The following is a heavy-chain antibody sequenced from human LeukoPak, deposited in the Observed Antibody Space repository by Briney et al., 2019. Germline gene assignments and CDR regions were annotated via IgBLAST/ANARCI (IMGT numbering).Heavy chain of an antibody. CDR2: INPSGGST. J-gene: IGHJ4*02. V-gene: IGHV1-46*01. Sequence: PPASVKVSCKASGYTFTNYGISWVRQAPGQGLEWMGIINPSGGSTSYAQKFQGRVTITRDMSTSTDYMELNSLRSEDTAVYYCARDLPGDYDILTGYYTYFDYWGQGTLVTVSS. D-gene: IGHD3-9*01. CDR1: GYTFTNYG. CDR3: ARDLPGDYDILTGYYTYFDY.